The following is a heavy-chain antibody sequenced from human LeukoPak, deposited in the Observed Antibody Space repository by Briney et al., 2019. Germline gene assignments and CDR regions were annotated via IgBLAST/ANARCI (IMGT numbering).Heavy chain of an antibody. D-gene: IGHD5-24*01. CDR1: GFTVSSNY. J-gene: IGHJ4*02. CDR2: IYSGGST. Sequence: PGGSLRLSCEASGFTVSSNYMSWVRQAPGKGLEWVSVIYSGGSTYYADSVKGRFTISRDNSKNTLYLQMNSLRAEDTAVYYCARVRKEMATTYFDYWGQGTLVTVSS. CDR3: ARVRKEMATTYFDY. V-gene: IGHV3-53*01.